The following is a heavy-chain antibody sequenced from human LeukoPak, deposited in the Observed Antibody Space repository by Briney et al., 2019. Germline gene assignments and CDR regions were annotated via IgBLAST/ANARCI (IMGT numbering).Heavy chain of an antibody. J-gene: IGHJ3*02. CDR1: GGSISSYY. CDR2: IYYSGST. Sequence: PSETLSLTCTVSGGSISSYYWSWIRQPPGKGLEWIGYIYYSGSTNYNPSLKSRVTISVDTSKNQFSLKLSSVTAAGTAVYYCARSGVTMIVERPADAFDIWGQGTMVTVSS. CDR3: ARSGVTMIVERPADAFDI. V-gene: IGHV4-59*01. D-gene: IGHD3-22*01.